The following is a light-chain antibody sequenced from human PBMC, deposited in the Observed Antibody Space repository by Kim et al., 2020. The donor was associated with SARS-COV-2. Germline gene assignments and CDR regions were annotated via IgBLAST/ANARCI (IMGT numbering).Light chain of an antibody. CDR2: AAS. CDR1: QGISGW. CDR3: CQCNNIPLA. Sequence: DIEMTQSPSSVSSSVGDRATIPCRASQGISGWLAWYQQRPGKAPELLIYAASTLQSGVPSRFSGSGSGTDFTLTISSLQPEDFATYYYCQCNNIPLAFGGGTKVDIK. J-gene: IGKJ4*01. V-gene: IGKV1-12*01.